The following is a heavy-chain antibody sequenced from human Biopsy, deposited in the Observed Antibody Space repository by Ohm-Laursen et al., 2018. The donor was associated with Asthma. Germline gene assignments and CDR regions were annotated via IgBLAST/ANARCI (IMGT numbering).Heavy chain of an antibody. V-gene: IGHV2-70*04. CDR3: AREQQLGNFDY. J-gene: IGHJ4*02. D-gene: IGHD6-13*01. CDR1: GLSLSKTGMR. CDR2: IDWDDDK. Sequence: TQTLTLTCTLSGLSLSKTGMRVSWIRQPPGKALEWLARIDWDDDKFYSASLKTRLTISKDTSNNQVVLTMTTMDPVDTATYYCAREQQLGNFDYWGQGTLVTVSS.